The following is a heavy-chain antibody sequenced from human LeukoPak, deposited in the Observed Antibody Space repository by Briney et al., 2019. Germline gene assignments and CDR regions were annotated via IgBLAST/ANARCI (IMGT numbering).Heavy chain of an antibody. D-gene: IGHD6-13*01. J-gene: IGHJ4*02. CDR1: GFTFSSYA. V-gene: IGHV3-23*01. CDR3: AKGPHSSSWYPDY. Sequence: QSGGSLRLFCAASGFTFSSYAMSWVRQPRGKGLEWVSDISGSGGSTYYADSVKGRFTISRDNSKNTLYLQMNSLRAEDTAVYYCAKGPHSSSWYPDYWGQGTLVTVSS. CDR2: ISGSGGST.